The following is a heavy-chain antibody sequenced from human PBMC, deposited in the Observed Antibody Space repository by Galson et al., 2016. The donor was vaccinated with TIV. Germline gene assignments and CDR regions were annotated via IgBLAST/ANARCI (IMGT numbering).Heavy chain of an antibody. CDR2: INPKSGDT. J-gene: IGHJ4*02. CDR3: ARERHMDY. V-gene: IGHV1-2*02. CDR1: GYTFTDYY. Sequence: SVKVSCKASGYTFTDYYIHWVRQAPGQGLEWMGWINPKSGDTKYAQKFEGRVTMTIDTSISTVFMELSSLIYDDTAVFYCARERHMDYWGQGTLVTVSS.